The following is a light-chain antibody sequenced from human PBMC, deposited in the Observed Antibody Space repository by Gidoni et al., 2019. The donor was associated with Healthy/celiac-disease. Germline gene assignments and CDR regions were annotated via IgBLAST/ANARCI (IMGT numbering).Light chain of an antibody. CDR1: QSVSSH. Sequence: EIEKTQSTATLSESPGERATLSCRASQSVSSHVAWYQQKPGQAPRLLIYCASTRATGIPARFSGSGSGTDFTLTISSRQSEDFAVYYCQQYSNWPPSTFGHGTKLEIK. V-gene: IGKV3-15*01. J-gene: IGKJ2*01. CDR2: CAS. CDR3: QQYSNWPPST.